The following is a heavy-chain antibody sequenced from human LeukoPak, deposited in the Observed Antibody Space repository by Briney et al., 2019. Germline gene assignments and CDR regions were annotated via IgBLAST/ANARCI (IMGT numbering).Heavy chain of an antibody. Sequence: ASVNVSCKASGYTFTSYYMHWVRQAPGQGLEWMGIIDPSAGSTSYAQKFQGRVTMTRDTSTSTVYMELSSLRSEDTAVYYCARGGLQLLAPLDYWGQGTLVTVSS. CDR1: GYTFTSYY. D-gene: IGHD5-18*01. J-gene: IGHJ4*02. V-gene: IGHV1-46*01. CDR2: IDPSAGST. CDR3: ARGGLQLLAPLDY.